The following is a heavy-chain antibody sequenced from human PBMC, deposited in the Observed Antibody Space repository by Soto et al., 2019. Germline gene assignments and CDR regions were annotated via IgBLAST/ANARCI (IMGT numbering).Heavy chain of an antibody. J-gene: IGHJ4*02. CDR2: MNPHSGNT. V-gene: IGHV1-8*01. CDR3: ARLTLGFGAPYFDQ. Sequence: ASVKVSCKASGYSFTSYDINWVRQASGQGLEWMGWMNPHSGNTGYAQKFQGRVTMTRNTSINTAYMELSSLISGDTAVYYCARLTLGFGAPYFDQWGQGSLVTVSS. CDR1: GYSFTSYD. D-gene: IGHD3-10*01.